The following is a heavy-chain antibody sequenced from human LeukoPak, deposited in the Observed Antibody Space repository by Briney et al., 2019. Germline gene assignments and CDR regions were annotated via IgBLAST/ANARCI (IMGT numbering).Heavy chain of an antibody. CDR3: ARDQYDTWSRRGNFDS. CDR1: GFTFSNAW. D-gene: IGHD3-3*01. Sequence: GGSLRLSCAASGFTFSNAWMSWVRQAPGKGLEWVANIKLDGSEKNYVDSVKGRFTISRDNTKNSLYLQMNSLRAEDTAAFYCARDQYDTWSRRGNFDSWGQGTLVIVSS. CDR2: IKLDGSEK. V-gene: IGHV3-7*03. J-gene: IGHJ4*02.